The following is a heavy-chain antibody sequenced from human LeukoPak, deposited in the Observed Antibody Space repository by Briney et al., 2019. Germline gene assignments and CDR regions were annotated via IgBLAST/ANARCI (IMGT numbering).Heavy chain of an antibody. CDR2: ISYDGSNK. D-gene: IGHD5-18*01. V-gene: IGHV3-30*18. CDR1: GFTFSSYG. J-gene: IGHJ4*02. CDR3: AKSMVSFDY. Sequence: GGSLRLSCAASGFTFSSYGMHWVRQAPGKGLEWVAVISYDGSNKYYADSVKGRFTISRDNSKNTLYLQMSSLRAEDTAVYYCAKSMVSFDYWGQGTLVTVSS.